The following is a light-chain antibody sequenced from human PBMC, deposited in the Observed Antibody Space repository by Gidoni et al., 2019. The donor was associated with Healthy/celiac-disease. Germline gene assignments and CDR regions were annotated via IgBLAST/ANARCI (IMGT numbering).Light chain of an antibody. Sequence: DIQLTQSPSTLSASVGDRVTINCRASQSISSWLAWYQQKPGKAPKLLIYDASSLESGVPSRFSGSGSWTEFTLTISSLQPDDCATYYCQQYNSYSWTFGQGTKVEIK. CDR3: QQYNSYSWT. V-gene: IGKV1-5*01. CDR1: QSISSW. CDR2: DAS. J-gene: IGKJ1*01.